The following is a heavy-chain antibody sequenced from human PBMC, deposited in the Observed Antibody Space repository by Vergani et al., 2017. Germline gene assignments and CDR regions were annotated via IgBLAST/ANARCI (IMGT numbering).Heavy chain of an antibody. D-gene: IGHD6-13*01. Sequence: EVQLVESGGGLVKPGGSLRLSCAASGFTFSSYSMNWVRQAPGKGLEWVSSISSSSSYIYYADSVKGRFTISRDNAKNSLYLQMNSLRAEDTALYYCAKVALIAAAGAEYFQHWGQGTLVTVSS. J-gene: IGHJ1*01. CDR3: AKVALIAAAGAEYFQH. CDR1: GFTFSSYS. CDR2: ISSSSSYI. V-gene: IGHV3-21*04.